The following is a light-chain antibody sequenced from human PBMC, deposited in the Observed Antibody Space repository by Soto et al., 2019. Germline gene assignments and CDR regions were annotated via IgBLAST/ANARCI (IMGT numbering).Light chain of an antibody. Sequence: EIVMTQSPATLSVSPGERATLSCRASQSVSSDLAWYQQKPGQAPRLLISGASTRATGIPARFSGSGSGTEFTLTISSLQSEDFAVYYCQQYKNWWTFGQGTKVEIK. J-gene: IGKJ1*01. CDR1: QSVSSD. CDR2: GAS. V-gene: IGKV3-15*01. CDR3: QQYKNWWT.